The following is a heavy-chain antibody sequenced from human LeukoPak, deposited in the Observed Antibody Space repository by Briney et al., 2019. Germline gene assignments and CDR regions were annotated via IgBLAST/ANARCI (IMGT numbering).Heavy chain of an antibody. CDR2: VYYDGTT. CDR3: AREDYCSGGICYPMKFDY. V-gene: IGHV4-59*01. D-gene: IGHD2-15*01. Sequence: SETLSLTCTVSGGSISSYYWSWIRQPPGKGLERIGFVYYDGTTNYSPSLKSRVTISVDTSKNQFSLNVSSVTAADTAVYYCAREDYCSGGICYPMKFDYWGQGTLATVSS. CDR1: GGSISSYY. J-gene: IGHJ4*02.